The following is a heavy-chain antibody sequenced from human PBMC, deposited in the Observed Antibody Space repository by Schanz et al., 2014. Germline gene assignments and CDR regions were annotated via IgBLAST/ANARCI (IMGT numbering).Heavy chain of an antibody. J-gene: IGHJ4*02. CDR1: GGSIRIYF. D-gene: IGHD2-2*01. Sequence: QVQLQESGPGLLKPSETLSLTCTVSGGSIRIYFWSCIRQPPGKGLEWIGYIYYSGSSDYNPSLKSRVTISVDTSKSQFSLKLSSVTAADTAVYYCAKDLLYGAPMPLNHLDYWGQGTLVTVSS. CDR2: IYYSGSS. V-gene: IGHV4-59*01. CDR3: AKDLLYGAPMPLNHLDY.